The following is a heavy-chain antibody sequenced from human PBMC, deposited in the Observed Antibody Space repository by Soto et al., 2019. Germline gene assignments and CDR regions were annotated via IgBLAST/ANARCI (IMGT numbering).Heavy chain of an antibody. V-gene: IGHV1-18*04. CDR2: ISAYNGNT. CDR1: GYTFTSYG. Sequence: ASVKVSCKASGYTFTSYGISWVRQAPGQGLEWMGWISAYNGNTNYAQKLQGRVTMTTDTSTSTAYMELRSLRSDDTAVYYCARDRIVVVPAAKVGMDVWGQGTTVTVSS. J-gene: IGHJ6*02. CDR3: ARDRIVVVPAAKVGMDV. D-gene: IGHD2-2*01.